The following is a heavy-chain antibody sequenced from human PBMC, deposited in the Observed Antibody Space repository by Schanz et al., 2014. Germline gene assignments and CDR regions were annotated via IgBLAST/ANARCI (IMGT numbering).Heavy chain of an antibody. Sequence: QVQLVESGGGVVQPGGSLRLSCAASGFAFRNYGMHWARQAPGKGPEWVAFIEYDEKNEYYADSVKGRLTVSRDNSENTVYLEFHSLRSEDTALYYCAREAKWGQWYFDLWGRGSLVTVSS. CDR2: IEYDEKNE. J-gene: IGHJ2*01. CDR1: GFAFRNYG. CDR3: AREAKWGQWYFDL. D-gene: IGHD1-26*01. V-gene: IGHV3-30*02.